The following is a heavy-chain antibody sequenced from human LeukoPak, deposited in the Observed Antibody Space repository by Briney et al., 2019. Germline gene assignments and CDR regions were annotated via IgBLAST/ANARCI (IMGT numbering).Heavy chain of an antibody. CDR3: ARLHNSGYSIN. J-gene: IGHJ3*01. CDR1: GLTFSSYW. Sequence: GGSLRLSCAASGLTFSSYWMSWVRQAPGKGPEWVANIKNDETEKYYVDSVKGRSTISRDNAKSSLYLQMNSLRAEDTAVYYCARLHNSGYSINWGQGTMVTVSS. CDR2: IKNDETEK. V-gene: IGHV3-7*01. D-gene: IGHD3-22*01.